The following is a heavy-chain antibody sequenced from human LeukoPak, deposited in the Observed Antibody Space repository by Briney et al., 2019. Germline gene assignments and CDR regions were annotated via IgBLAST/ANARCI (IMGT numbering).Heavy chain of an antibody. Sequence: SETLSLTCTVSGGSISSSSYYWAWIRQPPGNGLEWIGSIYYSGNTYYKSSLKSRVTIAVDTSKNQFSLKLNSVTAADTAVYYCARESYYDSSGYSHDAFDIWGQGTMVTASS. CDR1: GGSISSSSYY. V-gene: IGHV4-39*07. CDR3: ARESYYDSSGYSHDAFDI. J-gene: IGHJ3*02. D-gene: IGHD3-22*01. CDR2: IYYSGNT.